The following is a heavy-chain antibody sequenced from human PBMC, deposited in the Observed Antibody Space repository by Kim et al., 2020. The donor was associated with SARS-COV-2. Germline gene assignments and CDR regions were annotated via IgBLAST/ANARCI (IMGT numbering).Heavy chain of an antibody. Sequence: ASVKVSCKASGYTFTSYYMHWVRQAPGQGLEWMGIINPSGGSTSYAQKFQGRVMTRDTSTSTVYMELSSLRSEDTAVYYCAGGTYYYDSSGYLFGFGYYYGMDVWGQGTTVTVSS. CDR3: AGGTYYYDSSGYLFGFGYYYGMDV. D-gene: IGHD3-22*01. J-gene: IGHJ6*02. V-gene: IGHV1-46*01. CDR2: INPSGGST. CDR1: GYTFTSYY.